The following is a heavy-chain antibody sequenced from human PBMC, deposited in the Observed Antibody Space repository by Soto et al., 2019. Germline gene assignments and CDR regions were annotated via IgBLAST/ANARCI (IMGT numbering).Heavy chain of an antibody. V-gene: IGHV4-34*01. CDR2: INHSGRV. Sequence: PSETLSLTCAGYGGSFSGHSWTWIRQAPGKGLEWIGDINHSGRVNYSPSLKSRVTISLDTSKNQFSLPLSAVTAADTAMYYCPTRAYDTNGYYRFDPWGQGTLVTVSS. D-gene: IGHD3-22*01. CDR3: PTRAYDTNGYYRFDP. J-gene: IGHJ5*01. CDR1: GGSFSGHS.